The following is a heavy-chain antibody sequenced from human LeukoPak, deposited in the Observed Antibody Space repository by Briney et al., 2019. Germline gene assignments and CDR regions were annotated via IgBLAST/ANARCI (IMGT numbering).Heavy chain of an antibody. CDR3: ASHARTQGSSSLIEY. Sequence: SSETLSLTCAVSGGAISSYYWVWFRQPPGKGLEWIGYIHNSGTINDNCSRKRGVTISVDTSKNHFSGHRRSVTAAHPAVYSCASHARTQGSSSLIEYWGQGTLVTVSS. D-gene: IGHD6-6*01. CDR2: IHNSGTI. V-gene: IGHV4-59*08. J-gene: IGHJ4*02. CDR1: GGAISSYY.